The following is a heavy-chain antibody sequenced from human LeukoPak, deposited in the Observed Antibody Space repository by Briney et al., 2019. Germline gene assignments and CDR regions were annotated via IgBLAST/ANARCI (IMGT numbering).Heavy chain of an antibody. J-gene: IGHJ4*02. CDR1: GGSFSGYY. CDR3: ARGIRDYDSSGYYFDY. D-gene: IGHD3-22*01. Sequence: ETLSLTXAVYGGSFSGYYWSWIRQPPGKGLEWIGEINHSGSTNYNPSLKSRVTISVETSKNQFSLKMSSVTAADTAVFYCARGIRDYDSSGYYFDYWGQGTLVTVSS. V-gene: IGHV4-34*01. CDR2: INHSGST.